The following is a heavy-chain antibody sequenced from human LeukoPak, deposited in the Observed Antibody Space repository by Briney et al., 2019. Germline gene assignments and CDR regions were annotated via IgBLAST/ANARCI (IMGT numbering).Heavy chain of an antibody. Sequence: ETLSLTCAVSGGSISSSNWWSWVRQAPGKGLEWVSYISSSGRTIYYADSVKGRVTISRDNAKNTLYLQMNSPRAEDTAVYYCARRPSAAGTHYWGQGTLVTVSS. CDR1: GGSISSSN. CDR3: ARRPSAAGTHY. V-gene: IGHV3-48*04. J-gene: IGHJ4*02. D-gene: IGHD6-13*01. CDR2: ISSSGRTI.